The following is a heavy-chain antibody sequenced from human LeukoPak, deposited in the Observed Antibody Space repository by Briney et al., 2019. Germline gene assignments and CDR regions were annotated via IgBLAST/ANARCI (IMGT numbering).Heavy chain of an antibody. D-gene: IGHD6-13*01. CDR1: GGSISSSSYY. V-gene: IGHV4-39*01. CDR2: IYYSGST. J-gene: IGHJ5*02. CDR3: ARHAKQQLALYNWFDP. Sequence: KPSETLSLTCTVSGGSISSSSYYWGWIRQPPGKGLEWIGSIYYSGSTYYNPSLKSRVTISVDTSKNQFSLKLSSVTAADTAVYYCARHAKQQLALYNWFDPWGQGTLVTVSS.